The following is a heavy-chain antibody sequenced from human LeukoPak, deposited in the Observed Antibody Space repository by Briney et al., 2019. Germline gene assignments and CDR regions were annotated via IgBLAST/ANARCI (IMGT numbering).Heavy chain of an antibody. D-gene: IGHD3-22*01. CDR1: GFTFSNTW. CDR3: AADDSSGYPLGDY. J-gene: IGHJ4*02. V-gene: IGHV3-21*01. Sequence: PGGSLRLSCAASGFTFSNTWMNWVRQAPGKGLEWVSSISSSSSYIYYADSVKGRFTISRDNAKNSLYLQMNSLRAEDTAVYYCAADDSSGYPLGDYWGQGTLVTVSS. CDR2: ISSSSSYI.